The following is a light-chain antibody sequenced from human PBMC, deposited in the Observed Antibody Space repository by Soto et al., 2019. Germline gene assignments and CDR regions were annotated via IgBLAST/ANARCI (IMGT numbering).Light chain of an antibody. CDR2: DAS. J-gene: IGKJ2*01. Sequence: DIEMTQSPSTLSASVGDRVTITCRASQSFSTWLAWYQQKPGRAPKILISDASILETGVPQRFSGSGSGTEFTLPISSMQHDDSATSYCQQYNSYSPFTFGQGTKLEIK. V-gene: IGKV1-5*01. CDR1: QSFSTW. CDR3: QQYNSYSPFT.